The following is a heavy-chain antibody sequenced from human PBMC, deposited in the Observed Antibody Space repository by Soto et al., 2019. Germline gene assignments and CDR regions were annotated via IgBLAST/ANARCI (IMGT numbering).Heavy chain of an antibody. CDR1: GFTFSSYA. J-gene: IGHJ6*02. D-gene: IGHD2-2*03. CDR2: ISYDGSNK. Sequence: GGSLRLSCAASGFTFSSYAMHWVRQAPGKGLKRVAVISYDGSNKYYADSVKGRFTISRDNSKNTLYLQMNSLRAEDTAVYYCASFGYCISTSCYGPNYYFYLMAVLAQGTSVTVSS. V-gene: IGHV3-30-3*01. CDR3: ASFGYCISTSCYGPNYYFYLMAV.